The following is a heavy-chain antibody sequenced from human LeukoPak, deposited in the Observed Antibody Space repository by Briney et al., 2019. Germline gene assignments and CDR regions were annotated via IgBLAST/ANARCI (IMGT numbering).Heavy chain of an antibody. CDR2: IHYSGRT. V-gene: IGHV4-59*08. CDR3: ARLVVTSLVNWFDP. J-gene: IGHJ5*02. Sequence: SETLSLTCSVSGGSISGSYWSWNRQPPGEGLEWIGYIHYSGRTDYKPSLKSRVTISVDTSKNQFSLNLRSVTAADTAVYYCARLVVTSLVNWFDPCGQGTLVIVSS. D-gene: IGHD2-21*02. CDR1: GGSISGSY.